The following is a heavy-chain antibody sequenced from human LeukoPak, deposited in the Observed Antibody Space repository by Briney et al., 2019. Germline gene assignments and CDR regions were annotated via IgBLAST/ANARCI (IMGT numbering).Heavy chain of an antibody. D-gene: IGHD2-8*02. CDR2: IYYSGST. Sequence: SETLSLTCTVSGGSISSSPYYWGWIRQPPGKGLEWIGYIYYSGSTNYNPSLKSRVTISVDTSKNQFSLKLSSVTAADTAVYYCAISTGINWFDPWGQGTLVTVSS. CDR1: GGSISSSPYY. J-gene: IGHJ5*02. CDR3: AISTGINWFDP. V-gene: IGHV4-61*05.